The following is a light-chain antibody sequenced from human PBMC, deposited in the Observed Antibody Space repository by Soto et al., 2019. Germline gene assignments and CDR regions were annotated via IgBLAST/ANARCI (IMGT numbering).Light chain of an antibody. Sequence: DIQMTQSPSSLSASVGDRVTITCQASQDISNYVNWYQQKPGKAHKLLIYDASNLETGVPSRFSGSGSGTDFTFTISSLQPEDIATYYCQQYDNPSLTFGGGTKVEIK. CDR1: QDISNY. J-gene: IGKJ4*01. V-gene: IGKV1-33*01. CDR2: DAS. CDR3: QQYDNPSLT.